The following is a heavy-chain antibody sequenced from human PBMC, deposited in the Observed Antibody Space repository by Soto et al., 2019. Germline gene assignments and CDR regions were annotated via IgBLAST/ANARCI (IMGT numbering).Heavy chain of an antibody. CDR2: ISYDGSNK. J-gene: IGHJ4*02. V-gene: IGHV3-30-3*01. CDR1: GFTFSSYA. CDR3: AKDRHPDGIWTFDS. D-gene: IGHD3-9*01. Sequence: PGGSLRLSCAASGFTFSSYAMHWVRQAPGKGLGWVAVISYDGSNKYYADSVKGRFTISRDNSKNMLFPQMNSLRDEDTAVYYCAKDRHPDGIWTFDSWGPGTLLTVSS.